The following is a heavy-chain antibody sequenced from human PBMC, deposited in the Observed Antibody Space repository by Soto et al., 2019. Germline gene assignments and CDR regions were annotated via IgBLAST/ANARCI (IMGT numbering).Heavy chain of an antibody. CDR2: IWYDGSHK. J-gene: IGHJ4*02. D-gene: IGHD1-26*01. CDR3: ARAVGPFDY. Sequence: QVQLVESGGGVVQPGRSLRLSCAASGFTFSTYGMHWVRQAPGTGLEWVAVIWYDGSHKDYADSVKGRFTISRDNSKNTLYLQMNSLTVEDTAVYYCARAVGPFDYWGQGTLVDVSS. CDR1: GFTFSTYG. V-gene: IGHV3-33*01.